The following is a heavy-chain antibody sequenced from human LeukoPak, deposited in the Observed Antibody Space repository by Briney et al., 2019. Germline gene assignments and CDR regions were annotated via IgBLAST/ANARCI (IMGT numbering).Heavy chain of an antibody. CDR2: INHSGST. CDR1: GGSFSGYY. Sequence: SSETLSLTCAVYGGSFSGYYWSWIRQPPGKGLEWIGEINHSGSTNYNPSLKSRVTISVDTSKNQFSLKLSSVTAADTAVYYCARARNGDYWGQGTLVTVSS. J-gene: IGHJ4*02. D-gene: IGHD2-8*01. CDR3: ARARNGDY. V-gene: IGHV4-34*01.